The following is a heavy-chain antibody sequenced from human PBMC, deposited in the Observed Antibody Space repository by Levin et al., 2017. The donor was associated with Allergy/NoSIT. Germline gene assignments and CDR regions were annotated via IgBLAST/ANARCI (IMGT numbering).Heavy chain of an antibody. D-gene: IGHD2/OR15-2a*01. J-gene: IGHJ4*02. Sequence: GGSLRLSCAASGFTFRNYAMSWARQAPGKGLEGVSSISSSGDNSNYADSVRGRFTISRDNSHNTLFLQMNSLRVEDTAIYYCATSQGATWGQGTLVTVSS. V-gene: IGHV3-23*01. CDR1: GFTFRNYA. CDR2: ISSSGDNS. CDR3: ATSQGAT.